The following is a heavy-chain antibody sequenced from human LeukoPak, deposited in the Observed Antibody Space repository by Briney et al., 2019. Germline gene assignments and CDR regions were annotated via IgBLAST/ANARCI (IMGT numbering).Heavy chain of an antibody. J-gene: IGHJ4*02. V-gene: IGHV4-59*01. Sequence: SETLSLTCTVSGGSISSYYWSWIRQPPGKGLEWIGYIYYSGSTNYNPSLKSRVTISVDTSRNQFSLKLSSVTAADTAVYYCARGEAVFDYWGQGTLVTVSS. CDR2: IYYSGST. CDR1: GGSISSYY. CDR3: ARGEAVFDY. D-gene: IGHD6-19*01.